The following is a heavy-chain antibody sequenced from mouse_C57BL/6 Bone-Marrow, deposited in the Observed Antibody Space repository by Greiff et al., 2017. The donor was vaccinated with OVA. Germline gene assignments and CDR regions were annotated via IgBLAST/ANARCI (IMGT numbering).Heavy chain of an antibody. Sequence: EVQLQQSGAELVRPGASVKLSCTASGFNIKDYYMHWVKQRPEQGLEWIGRIDPEDGDTEYAPKFQGKGTMTAATSSNTAYLQLRSLTSEDTAVYYCTTSYGNYVVAYWGQGTLVTVSA. V-gene: IGHV14-1*01. CDR3: TTSYGNYVVAY. CDR1: GFNIKDYY. D-gene: IGHD2-1*01. J-gene: IGHJ3*01. CDR2: IDPEDGDT.